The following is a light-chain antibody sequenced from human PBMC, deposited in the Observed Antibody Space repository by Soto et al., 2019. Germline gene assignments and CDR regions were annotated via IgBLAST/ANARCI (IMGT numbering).Light chain of an antibody. CDR1: SSNIGAGFD. J-gene: IGLJ2*01. V-gene: IGLV1-40*01. CDR2: GNN. CDR3: PSYDNSLSGSVV. Sequence: QSVLTQPASVSGAPGQRVTISCTGSSSNIGAGFDVHWYQHLPGAAPKFLIYGNNNRPSGVPDRFSGSKSGTSASLAITGLQAEDEADYYCPSYDNSLSGSVVFGGGTKVTVL.